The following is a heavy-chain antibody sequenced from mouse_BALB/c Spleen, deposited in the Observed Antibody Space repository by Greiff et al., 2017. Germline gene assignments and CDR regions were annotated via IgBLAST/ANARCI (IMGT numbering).Heavy chain of an antibody. Sequence: VQLKQSGGGLVQPGGSRKLSCAASGFTFSSFGMHWVRQAPEKGLEWVAYISSGSSTIYYADTVKGRFTISRDNPKNTLFLQMTSLRSEDTAMYYCASEGLRRAWLAYWGQGTLVTVAA. D-gene: IGHD2-4*01. CDR1: GFTFSSFG. CDR3: ASEGLRRAWLAY. V-gene: IGHV5-17*02. J-gene: IGHJ3*01. CDR2: ISSGSSTI.